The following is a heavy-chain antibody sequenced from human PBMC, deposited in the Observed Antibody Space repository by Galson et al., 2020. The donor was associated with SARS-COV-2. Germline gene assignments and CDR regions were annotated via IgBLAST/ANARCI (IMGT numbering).Heavy chain of an antibody. J-gene: IGHJ6*03. CDR3: VRVVPAFWIPVPPEDYYMDV. Sequence: QLGESLKISCAASGFTFSSYAMHWVRQAPGKGLEWVAVISYDGSNKYYADSVKGRFTISRDNSKNTLYLQMNSLRAEDTAVYYCVRVVPAFWIPVPPEDYYMDVWGKGTTVTVSS. CDR2: ISYDGSNK. CDR1: GFTFSSYA. V-gene: IGHV3-30*04. D-gene: IGHD2-2*01.